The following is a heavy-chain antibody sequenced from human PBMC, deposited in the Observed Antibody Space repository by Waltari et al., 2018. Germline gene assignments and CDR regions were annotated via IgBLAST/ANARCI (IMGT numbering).Heavy chain of an antibody. Sequence: EVQLVESGGGLVQPGGSLRLSCAASGFTFSSYSMNWVRQAPGKGLGWVSYISSSSSTKYYADSGKGRFSISRDNAKNSLYLQMNSLRAEDTAVYYCAREDTVTGTSDYWGQGTLVTVSS. J-gene: IGHJ4*02. CDR3: AREDTVTGTSDY. CDR2: ISSSSSTK. D-gene: IGHD1-20*01. V-gene: IGHV3-48*04. CDR1: GFTFSSYS.